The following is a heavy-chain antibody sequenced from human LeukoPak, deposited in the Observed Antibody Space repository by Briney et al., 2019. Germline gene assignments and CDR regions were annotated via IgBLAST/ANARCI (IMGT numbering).Heavy chain of an antibody. Sequence: ASVKVSCKASGYTFTDYYIHWVRQAPGQGLEWMGRINPNSGDTNSAQKFQGRDTMTRDTSISTAYMELSRLRSDDTAVYFCARDAYGTSSWFPDYWGQGTLLTVSS. V-gene: IGHV1-2*06. D-gene: IGHD6-13*01. J-gene: IGHJ4*02. CDR2: INPNSGDT. CDR1: GYTFTDYY. CDR3: ARDAYGTSSWFPDY.